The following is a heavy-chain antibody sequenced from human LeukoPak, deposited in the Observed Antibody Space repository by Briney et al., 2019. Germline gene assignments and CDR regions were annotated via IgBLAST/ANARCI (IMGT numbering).Heavy chain of an antibody. Sequence: KASETLSLTCTVSGGSISSGSYYWGWIRQPPGKGLEWIGSIYYSGSTYYNPSLKSRVTISVDTSKNQFSLKLSSVTAADTAVYYCARQSTVSGAAADLNWFDPWGQGTLVTVSS. J-gene: IGHJ5*02. V-gene: IGHV4-39*01. CDR1: GGSISSGSYY. CDR3: ARQSTVSGAAADLNWFDP. CDR2: IYYSGST. D-gene: IGHD6-13*01.